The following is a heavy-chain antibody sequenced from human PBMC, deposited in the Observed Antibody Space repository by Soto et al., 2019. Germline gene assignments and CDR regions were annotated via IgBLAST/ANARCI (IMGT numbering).Heavy chain of an antibody. CDR1: GFTFSSYA. J-gene: IGHJ5*02. CDR3: AKGGWLDA. CDR2: ISESGDST. Sequence: GGSLRLSCAASGFTFSSYAMSWVRQAPGKGLEWVSTISESGDSTYYADSVKGRFTISRDTSKNTLYLQMNSLRTDDTAVYYCAKGGWLDAWGQGTLVTVSS. V-gene: IGHV3-23*01.